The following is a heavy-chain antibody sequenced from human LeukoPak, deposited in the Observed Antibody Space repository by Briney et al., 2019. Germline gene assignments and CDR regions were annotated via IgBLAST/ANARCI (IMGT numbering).Heavy chain of an antibody. V-gene: IGHV3-33*01. J-gene: IGHJ6*02. CDR1: GFTFSSYV. D-gene: IGHD6-13*01. Sequence: GRSLRLSCAASGFTFSSYVMHWVRQAPGKGLEWVAVIWYDGSNKYYADPVKGRFTISRDNSKNTLYLQMNSLRAEDTAVYYCARDIAAAGSRYYYYGMDVWGQGTTVTVSS. CDR2: IWYDGSNK. CDR3: ARDIAAAGSRYYYYGMDV.